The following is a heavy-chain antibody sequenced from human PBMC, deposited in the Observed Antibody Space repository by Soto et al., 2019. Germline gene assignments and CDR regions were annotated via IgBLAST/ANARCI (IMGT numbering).Heavy chain of an antibody. CDR2: IYYSGST. CDR3: ARGATVTTRYNWFDP. CDR1: GGSISSSSYY. D-gene: IGHD4-17*01. Sequence: SETLSLTCTVSGGSISSSSYYWGWIRQPPGKGLEWIGSIYYSGSTYYNPSLKSRVTISVDTSKNQFSLKLSSVTAADTAVYYCARGATVTTRYNWFDPWGQGTXVTVSS. J-gene: IGHJ5*02. V-gene: IGHV4-39*07.